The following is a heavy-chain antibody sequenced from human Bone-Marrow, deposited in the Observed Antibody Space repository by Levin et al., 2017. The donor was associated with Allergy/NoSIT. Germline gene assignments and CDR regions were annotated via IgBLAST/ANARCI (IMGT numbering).Heavy chain of an antibody. V-gene: IGHV3-9*01. CDR1: GFTFDDYS. J-gene: IGHJ6*02. CDR2: ISWNSGMI. D-gene: IGHD6-19*01. CDR3: AKLIRSGWYQYGMDV. Sequence: SLKISCAASGFTFDDYSIHWVRQAPGKGLEWVSGISWNSGMIGYADSVKGRFTISRDNAKKSLYLQMNSLRGEDTALYYCAKLIRSGWYQYGMDVWGQGTTVTVSS.